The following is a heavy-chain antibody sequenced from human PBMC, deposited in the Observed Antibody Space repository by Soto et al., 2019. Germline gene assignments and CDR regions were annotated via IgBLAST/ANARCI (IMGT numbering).Heavy chain of an antibody. CDR3: AVGYSDYDFAVAGGYYYGMDV. CDR1: GFTFTSSA. J-gene: IGHJ6*02. D-gene: IGHD5-12*01. CDR2: IVVGSGNT. V-gene: IGHV1-58*01. Sequence: SVKVSCKASGFTFTSSAVQCVRQARGQRLEWIGWIVVGSGNTNYAQKFQERVTITRDMSTSTAYMELSSLRSEDTAVYYCAVGYSDYDFAVAGGYYYGMDVWGQGTTVTVSS.